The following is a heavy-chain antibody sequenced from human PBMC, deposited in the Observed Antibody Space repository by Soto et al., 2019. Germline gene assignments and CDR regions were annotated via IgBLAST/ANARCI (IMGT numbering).Heavy chain of an antibody. J-gene: IGHJ4*02. Sequence: QVQLVESGGGVVQPGRSLRLSCAASGFTFSSYGMHWVRQAPGKGLEWVAVISYDGSNKYYADSVKGRFTISRDNSKNTLYLQMNSLRAEDTAVYYCAKDKTLYYYGSGSYLAFDYWGQGTLVTVSS. CDR2: ISYDGSNK. CDR3: AKDKTLYYYGSGSYLAFDY. D-gene: IGHD3-10*01. V-gene: IGHV3-30*18. CDR1: GFTFSSYG.